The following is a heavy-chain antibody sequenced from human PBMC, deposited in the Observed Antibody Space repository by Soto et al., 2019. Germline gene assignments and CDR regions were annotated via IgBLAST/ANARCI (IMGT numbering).Heavy chain of an antibody. CDR1: GFTFSNYG. CDR2: IWHDGFNK. Sequence: GGSLRLSCAASGFTFSNYGMHWVRQAPGKGLEWVAVIWHDGFNKFYGDSVKGRFAISRDNSQNALYLQMDSPTADDTAVYFCVKNSGWFNTWGQGTPVTVSS. CDR3: VKNSGWFNT. V-gene: IGHV3-33*06. J-gene: IGHJ5*02. D-gene: IGHD3-10*01.